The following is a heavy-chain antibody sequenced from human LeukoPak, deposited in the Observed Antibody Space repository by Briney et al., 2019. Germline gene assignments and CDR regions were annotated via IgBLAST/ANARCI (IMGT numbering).Heavy chain of an antibody. D-gene: IGHD1-1*01. CDR1: GGSFSGYY. Sequence: SETLSLTCAVYGGSFSGYYWSWIRQPPGKGLEWIGEINHSGSTNYNPSLKSRVTISVDTSKNQFSLKLSSVTAADTAVYFCARQRLHWYFDLWGRGTLVTVSS. J-gene: IGHJ2*01. CDR3: ARQRLHWYFDL. V-gene: IGHV4-34*01. CDR2: INHSGST.